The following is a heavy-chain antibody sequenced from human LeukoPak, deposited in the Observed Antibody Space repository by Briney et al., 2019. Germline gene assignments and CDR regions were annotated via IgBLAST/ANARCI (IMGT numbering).Heavy chain of an antibody. CDR3: ARDFGSITXXXXXSGYSHFDY. Sequence: ASVKVSCKASGYTFTSYGISWVRQAPGQGLEWMGWISAYNGNTNYAQKLQGRVTMTTDTSTSTAYMELRSLRSDDTAVYYCARDFGSITXXXXXSGYSHFDYWGQGTLVT. CDR2: ISAYNGNT. CDR1: GYTFTSYG. J-gene: IGHJ4*02. V-gene: IGHV1-18*01. D-gene: IGHD3-3*01.